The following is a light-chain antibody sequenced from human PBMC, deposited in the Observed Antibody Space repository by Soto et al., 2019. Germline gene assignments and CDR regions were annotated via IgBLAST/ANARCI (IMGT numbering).Light chain of an antibody. CDR3: QQYNDWPPT. V-gene: IGKV3-15*01. CDR1: QSISSN. Sequence: EVVMTQSPATLSVSPGERVTLSCRASQSISSNLAWYQLKAGQTPRLLVYGASTRATGFPGKFSGSGSGTEFTLTISDPQSEDFAVYFCQQYNDWPPTFGQGIKVDIK. J-gene: IGKJ1*01. CDR2: GAS.